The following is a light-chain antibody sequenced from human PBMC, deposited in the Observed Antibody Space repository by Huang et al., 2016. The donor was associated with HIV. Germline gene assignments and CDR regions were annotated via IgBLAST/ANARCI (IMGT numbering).Light chain of an antibody. CDR1: QNVSSN. CDR2: GAS. Sequence: EIVMTQSPATLSVSPGERATLSCRASQNVSSNLAWYQQKPGQSTRLLMYGASTRATGIPARFSGSGSGTEFTLTISSLQSEDFAVYSCQQYNNWPTFGQGTKVEIK. J-gene: IGKJ1*01. V-gene: IGKV3-15*01. CDR3: QQYNNWPT.